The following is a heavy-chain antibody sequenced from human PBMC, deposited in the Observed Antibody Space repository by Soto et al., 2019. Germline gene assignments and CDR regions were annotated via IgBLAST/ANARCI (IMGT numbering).Heavy chain of an antibody. D-gene: IGHD6-19*01. CDR2: ISYDGSNK. V-gene: IGHV3-30-3*01. CDR3: ASEAPVAGMTEVVADY. J-gene: IGHJ4*02. CDR1: GFTFSSYA. Sequence: PGGSLRLSCAASGFTFSSYAMHWVRQAPGKGLEWVAVISYDGSNKYYADSVKGRFTISRDNSKNTLYLQMNSLRAEDTAVYYCASEAPVAGMTEVVADYWGQGTLVTVSS.